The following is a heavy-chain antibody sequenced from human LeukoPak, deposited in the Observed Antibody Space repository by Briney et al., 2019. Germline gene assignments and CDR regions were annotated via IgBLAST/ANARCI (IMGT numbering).Heavy chain of an antibody. Sequence: GGSLTLSCAAVGFTLSSYGMQWIRQAPGNGLEWVAFIRYDGSNKYYADSVKGRFTISRDNSKHTLYLQMNSLRAEDTAVYYCAKGPLRSFDYWGQGTLVTVSS. CDR2: IRYDGSNK. V-gene: IGHV3-30*02. CDR3: AKGPLRSFDY. J-gene: IGHJ4*02. CDR1: GFTLSSYG. D-gene: IGHD4-17*01.